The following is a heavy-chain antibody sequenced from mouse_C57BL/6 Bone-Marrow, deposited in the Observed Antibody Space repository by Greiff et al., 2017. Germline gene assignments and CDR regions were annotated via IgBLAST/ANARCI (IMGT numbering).Heavy chain of an antibody. J-gene: IGHJ3*01. CDR3: ARHCGNYGFAY. D-gene: IGHD2-1*01. CDR2: LWSDGST. Sequence: VKVVESGPGLVAPSQNLSITCTVSGFSLTSYGVHWVRQPPGKGLEWLVVLWSDGSTTYNSALKSRLSISKDNSKSQVFLKMNSLQTDDTAMYYCARHCGNYGFAYWGQGTLVTVAA. V-gene: IGHV2-6-1*01. CDR1: GFSLTSYG.